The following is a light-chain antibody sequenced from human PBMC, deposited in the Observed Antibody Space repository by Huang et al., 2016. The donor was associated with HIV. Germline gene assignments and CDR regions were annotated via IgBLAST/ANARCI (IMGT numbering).Light chain of an antibody. CDR3: QRYNSVPRM. CDR2: GAT. V-gene: IGKV1-27*01. CDR1: QAIDNY. Sequence: DMQMTQSPSSLSASVGARVTLSCRATQAIDNYLAWYQQKPGRVPNLIIYGATTLQSGVPSRFSGSGSGKNFTLTNASLQPEDVATYYCQRYNSVPRMFGQGTKVEIK. J-gene: IGKJ1*01.